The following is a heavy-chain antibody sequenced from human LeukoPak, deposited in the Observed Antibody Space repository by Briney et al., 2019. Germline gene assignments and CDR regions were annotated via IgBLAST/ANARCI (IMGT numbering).Heavy chain of an antibody. J-gene: IGHJ4*02. CDR1: GYTFTGYC. CDR3: ARDFKPGASTHPHFWSGYNFDY. Sequence: GASVKVSCKASGYTFTGYCMHWVRQAPGQGLEWMGWINPNSGGTNYAQKFQGRVTMTRDTSISTAYMELSRLRSDDTAVYYCARDFKPGASTHPHFWSGYNFDYWGQGTLVTVSS. D-gene: IGHD3-3*02. V-gene: IGHV1-2*02. CDR2: INPNSGGT.